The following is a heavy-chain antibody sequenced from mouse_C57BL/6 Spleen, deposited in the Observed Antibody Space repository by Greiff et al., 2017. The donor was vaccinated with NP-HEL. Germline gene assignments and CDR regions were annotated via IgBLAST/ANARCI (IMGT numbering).Heavy chain of an antibody. J-gene: IGHJ2*01. CDR2: IDPSDSYT. CDR3: ARERAITTVVADFDY. CDR1: GYTFTSYW. V-gene: IGHV1-59*01. D-gene: IGHD1-1*01. Sequence: QVQLQQPGAELVRPGTSVKLSCKASGYTFTSYWMHWVKQRPGQGLEWIGVIDPSDSYTNYNQKFKGKATLTVDTSSSTAYMQLSSLTSEDSAVYYCARERAITTVVADFDYWGQGTTLTVSS.